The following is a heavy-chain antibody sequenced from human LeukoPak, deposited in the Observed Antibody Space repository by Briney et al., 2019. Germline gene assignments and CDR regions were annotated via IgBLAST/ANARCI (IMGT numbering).Heavy chain of an antibody. V-gene: IGHV4-34*01. D-gene: IGHD6-19*01. Sequence: PSETLSLTCAVYGGSFSGYYWSWIRQPPGKGLEWIGEINHSGSTNYNPSLKSRVTISIDTSKNHFSLKLNSVTAADTAVYYCARTYSSGWYGWAFDIWGQGTMVTVSS. CDR1: GGSFSGYY. J-gene: IGHJ3*02. CDR2: INHSGST. CDR3: ARTYSSGWYGWAFDI.